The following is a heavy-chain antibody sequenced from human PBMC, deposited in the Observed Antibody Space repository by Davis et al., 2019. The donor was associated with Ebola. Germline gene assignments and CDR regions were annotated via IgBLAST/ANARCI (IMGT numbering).Heavy chain of an antibody. V-gene: IGHV3-23*01. CDR2: IRGSGGST. CDR3: AKDNPPYYDFWSGYYSY. J-gene: IGHJ4*02. CDR1: TSTFSSYA. D-gene: IGHD3-3*01. Sequence: GRSMTPSCVPATSTFSSYAMSWARQAPGKWLAWVSAIRGSGGSTYYADSVKGRFTISRDNSKNTLYLQMNILRAEDTAVYYCAKDNPPYYDFWSGYYSYWGQGTLVTVSS.